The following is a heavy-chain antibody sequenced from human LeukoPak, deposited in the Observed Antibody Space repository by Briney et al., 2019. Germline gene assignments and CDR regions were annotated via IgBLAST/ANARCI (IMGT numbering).Heavy chain of an antibody. J-gene: IGHJ6*03. CDR3: ARDLEVAGTDYYYYMDV. D-gene: IGHD6-19*01. Sequence: KASETLSLTCTVSGGSISSGSYYWSWIRQPAGKGLEWIGRIYTSGSTNYNPSLKSRVTISVDTSKNQFSLKLSSVTAADTAVYYCARDLEVAGTDYYYYMDVWGKGTTVTISS. V-gene: IGHV4-61*02. CDR1: GGSISSGSYY. CDR2: IYTSGST.